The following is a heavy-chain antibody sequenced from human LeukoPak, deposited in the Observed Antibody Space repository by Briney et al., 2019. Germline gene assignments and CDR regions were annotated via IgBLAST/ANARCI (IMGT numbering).Heavy chain of an antibody. D-gene: IGHD6-6*01. J-gene: IGHJ4*02. V-gene: IGHV1-69*01. CDR3: AGSSGPPYYFDY. Sequence: SVKVSCKASGGTLSSYAISWVRQAHGQGLEWMGGIIPIFGTANYAQKFQGRVTITADESTSTAYMELSSLRSEDTAVYYCAGSSGPPYYFDYWGQGTPVTVSS. CDR2: IIPIFGTA. CDR1: GGTLSSYA.